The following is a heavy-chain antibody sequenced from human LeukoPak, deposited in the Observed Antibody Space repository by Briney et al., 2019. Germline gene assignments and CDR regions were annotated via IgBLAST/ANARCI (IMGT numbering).Heavy chain of an antibody. CDR3: ARVKGRRIVVVPAAPSGYNWFDP. CDR2: MNPNSGNT. J-gene: IGHJ5*02. CDR1: GYTFTSYD. D-gene: IGHD2-2*01. V-gene: IGHV1-8*03. Sequence: ASVKVSCKASGYTFTSYDINWVRQATGQGLEWMGWMNPNSGNTGYAQKFQGRFTITRNTSISTAYMELSSLRSEDTAVYYCARVKGRRIVVVPAAPSGYNWFDPWGQGTLVTVSS.